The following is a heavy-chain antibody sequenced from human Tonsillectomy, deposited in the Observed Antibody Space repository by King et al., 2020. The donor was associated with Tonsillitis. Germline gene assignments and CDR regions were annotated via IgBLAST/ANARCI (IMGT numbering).Heavy chain of an antibody. Sequence: VQLVESGGGLVKPGGSLRLSCAASGFTFSSYILNWVRQAPGKGLEWVSSISISSTYIYYADSVKGRVTVSRDNAKNSLYLQMNSLRAEDTAVYYWARASPVGASGFDYWGQGTLVTVSS. CDR3: ARASPVGASGFDY. V-gene: IGHV3-21*01. CDR2: ISISSTYI. J-gene: IGHJ4*02. D-gene: IGHD1-26*01. CDR1: GFTFSSYI.